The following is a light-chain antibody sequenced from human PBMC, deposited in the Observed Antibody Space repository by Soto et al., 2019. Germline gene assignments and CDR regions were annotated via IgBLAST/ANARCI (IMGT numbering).Light chain of an antibody. Sequence: EIVLTQSPGTLSLSPGERATLSCRASQSVSSSYLAWYQQKAGPAPRLVIYGASISATGIPDRFSGSGSGTDFTRTISSLEPEDSAVYYWHQSDNSPRTCGQGTKVVIK. CDR2: GAS. V-gene: IGKV3-20*01. J-gene: IGKJ1*01. CDR1: QSVSSSY. CDR3: HQSDNSPRT.